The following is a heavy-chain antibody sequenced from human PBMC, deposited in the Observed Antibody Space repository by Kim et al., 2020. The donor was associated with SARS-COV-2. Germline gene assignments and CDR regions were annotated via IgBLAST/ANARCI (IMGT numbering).Heavy chain of an antibody. D-gene: IGHD3-10*01. Sequence: ADSVQGRFTISRDNSKNTLYLQMNSLRAEDTAVYYCASIWFGELLTLDYWGQGTLVTVSS. CDR3: ASIWFGELLTLDY. V-gene: IGHV3-30*01. J-gene: IGHJ4*02.